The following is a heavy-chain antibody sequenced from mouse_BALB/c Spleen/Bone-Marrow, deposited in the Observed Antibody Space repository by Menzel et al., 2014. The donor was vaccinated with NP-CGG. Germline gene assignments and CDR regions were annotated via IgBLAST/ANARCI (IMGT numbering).Heavy chain of an antibody. J-gene: IGHJ2*01. CDR1: GYTFTSYT. CDR2: INPSSGYT. V-gene: IGHV1-4*01. Sequence: VQLQESGAELARPGASVKMSCKASGYTFTSYTMHWVKQRPGQGLEWIGYINPSSGYTNYNQKFKDKATLTADKSSSTAYMQLSSLTSEDSAVYYCARSRNYDKVDYWGQGTTLTVSS. D-gene: IGHD2-4*01. CDR3: ARSRNYDKVDY.